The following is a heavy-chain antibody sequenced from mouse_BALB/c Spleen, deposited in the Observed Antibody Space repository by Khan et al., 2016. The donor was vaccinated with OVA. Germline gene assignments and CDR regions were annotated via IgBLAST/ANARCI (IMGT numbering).Heavy chain of an antibody. CDR1: GYTFSMYW. V-gene: IGHV1-9*01. D-gene: IGHD1-3*01. CDR3: ARGGYNPAMDY. CDR2: ILPGRDNT. J-gene: IGHJ4*01. Sequence: VRLQQSGAELMKPGASVTISCKATGYTFSMYWIEWVKQRPGHGLEWIGDILPGRDNTNNNEKFKGKATFTADTSSNTAYMELSSLTSEDSAVXYCARGGYNPAMDYWGQGTSVTVSS.